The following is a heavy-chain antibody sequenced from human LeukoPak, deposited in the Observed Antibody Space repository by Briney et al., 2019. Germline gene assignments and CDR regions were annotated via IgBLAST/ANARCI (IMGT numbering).Heavy chain of an antibody. D-gene: IGHD5-24*01. Sequence: SETLSLTCTVSGGSISAHYWNWIRQPPGRGLEWIAYISYSGYTNYNPSLKSRVIISLDTSKNQFSLNLSSVTAADTAVYFCARDLDVYNWFDSWGQGTLVTVSS. V-gene: IGHV4-59*11. CDR1: GGSISAHY. J-gene: IGHJ5*01. CDR2: ISYSGYT. CDR3: ARDLDVYNWFDS.